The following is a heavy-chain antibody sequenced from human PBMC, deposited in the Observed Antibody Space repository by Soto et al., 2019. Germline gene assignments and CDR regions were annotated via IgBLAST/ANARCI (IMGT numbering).Heavy chain of an antibody. V-gene: IGHV3-23*01. CDR1: GFTFSSYA. CDR3: AKTAGDCTGGSCYSQGFHI. J-gene: IGHJ3*02. D-gene: IGHD2-15*01. Sequence: EVQLLESGGGLVQPGGSLRLSCAASGFTFSSYAMSWVRLAPGKGLEWVSTISGSGDRTYYADSVKGRFTISRDNSKNTLYVEMNSLRAEDTAVYYCAKTAGDCTGGSCYSQGFHIWGQGTVVTVSS. CDR2: ISGSGDRT.